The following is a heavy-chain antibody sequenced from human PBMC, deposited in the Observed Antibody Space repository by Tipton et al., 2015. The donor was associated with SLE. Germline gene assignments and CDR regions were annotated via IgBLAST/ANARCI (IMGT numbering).Heavy chain of an antibody. J-gene: IGHJ4*02. Sequence: GLVKPSETLSLTCSVPGGSITSGSNYYWTWIRQPAGKGLEWIGHFSSSGGTNYNTSLKSRVTISADTSKNEISLKMTSVTAADTAVYYCARRDCGGDCYYGHWGQGTQVTVSS. D-gene: IGHD2-21*01. V-gene: IGHV4-61*02. CDR1: GGSITSGSNYY. CDR3: ARRDCGGDCYYGH. CDR2: FSSSGGT.